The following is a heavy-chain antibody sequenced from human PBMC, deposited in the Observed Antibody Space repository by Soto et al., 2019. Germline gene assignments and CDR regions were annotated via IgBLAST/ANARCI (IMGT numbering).Heavy chain of an antibody. CDR1: GYNFTRYH. CDR3: ARAFSVAGEAHDAFHI. V-gene: IGHV1-2*04. J-gene: IGHJ3*02. D-gene: IGHD6-19*01. Sequence: ASRKVSFKGSGYNFTRYHMHWVRPAPGQGLEWMGWINPNSGGTNYAQKFQGWVTMTRDTSISTAYMELSRLRSDDTAVYYCARAFSVAGEAHDAFHIWGQGPMVTVSS. CDR2: INPNSGGT.